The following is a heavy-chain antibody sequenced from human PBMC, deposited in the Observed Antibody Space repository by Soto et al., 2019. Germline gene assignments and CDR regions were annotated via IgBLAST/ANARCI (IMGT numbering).Heavy chain of an antibody. CDR3: ARLHLPALQGAFDI. Sequence: QVQLQESGPGLVKPSETLSLTCSVSGGPINNDYWTWTRQSAGKGLEWIGRINTSGRTTYNPSLKSRVTMSIDTSKNQFSLTLISVTAADTALYYCARLHLPALQGAFDIWGQGTMVTVSS. V-gene: IGHV4-4*07. J-gene: IGHJ3*02. CDR1: GGPINNDY. D-gene: IGHD2-2*01. CDR2: INTSGRT.